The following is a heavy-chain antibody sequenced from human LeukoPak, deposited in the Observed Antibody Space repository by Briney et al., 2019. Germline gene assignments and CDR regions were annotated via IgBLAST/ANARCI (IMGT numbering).Heavy chain of an antibody. CDR1: GITLSNYG. Sequence: GGSLRLSCAVSGITLSNYGMSWVRQAPGKGLEWVAGISDSGGNTKYADSVKGRFTISRDNPKNTLYLQMNSLRAEDTAVYYCATKEGYYYDSSGYLFDYWGQGTLVTVSS. CDR2: ISDSGGNT. CDR3: ATKEGYYYDSSGYLFDY. V-gene: IGHV3-23*01. J-gene: IGHJ4*02. D-gene: IGHD3-22*01.